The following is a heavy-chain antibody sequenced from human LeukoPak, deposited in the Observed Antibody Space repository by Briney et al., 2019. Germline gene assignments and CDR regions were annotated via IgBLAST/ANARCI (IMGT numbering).Heavy chain of an antibody. CDR2: IKLDGSET. CDR3: ARDDRVVVGLPVSDY. J-gene: IGHJ4*02. Sequence: GGSLRLSCAASGFTFSSHWMSWVRQAPGKGLEWVATIKLDGSETYYVASVRGRFTISRDNSKNSLYLQMNSLRAEDTAVYYCARDDRVVVGLPVSDYWGQGTLVTVSS. D-gene: IGHD2-2*01. V-gene: IGHV3-7*01. CDR1: GFTFSSHW.